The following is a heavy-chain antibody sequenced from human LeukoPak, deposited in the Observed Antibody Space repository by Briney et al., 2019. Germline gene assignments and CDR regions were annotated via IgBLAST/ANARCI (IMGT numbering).Heavy chain of an antibody. Sequence: PSQTLSLTCTVSGGSISSGGYYWSWIRQPPGKGLEWIGYIYYSGSTNYNPSLKSRVTISVDTSKNQFSLKLSSVTAADTAVYYCARLPAAIYGMDVWGQGTTVTVSS. V-gene: IGHV4-61*08. D-gene: IGHD2-2*02. CDR3: ARLPAAIYGMDV. CDR1: GGSISSGGYY. J-gene: IGHJ6*02. CDR2: IYYSGST.